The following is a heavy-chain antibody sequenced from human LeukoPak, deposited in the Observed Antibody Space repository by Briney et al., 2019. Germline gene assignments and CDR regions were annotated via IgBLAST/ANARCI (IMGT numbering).Heavy chain of an antibody. J-gene: IGHJ4*02. CDR2: IRYDGSNK. D-gene: IGHD3-9*01. V-gene: IGHV3-30*02. CDR1: GFTFSSYG. CDR3: VKDQIGYDILTGYHRDY. Sequence: GGSLRLSCAASGFTFSSYGMHWVRQAPGKGLEWVAFIRYDGSNKYYEDSVKGRLTISRDNSKNTLYLQMNSLRAEDTAVYYCVKDQIGYDILTGYHRDYWGQGTLVTVSS.